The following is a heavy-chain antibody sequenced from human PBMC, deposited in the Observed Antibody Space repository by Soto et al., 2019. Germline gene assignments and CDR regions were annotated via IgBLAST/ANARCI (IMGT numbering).Heavy chain of an antibody. J-gene: IGHJ1*01. V-gene: IGHV1-69*06. CDR3: AKVGSRDGYNYGLDQ. CDR1: GRTLSIFP. D-gene: IGHD5-18*01. Sequence: QVQVVQSGAEVKRPGSSGKISCRASGRTLSIFPPSWLHQVPGQGLEWMGGVISASGSVTYAPQSQGRVTITAVTSAGIGYLELTSLTSEDTAIYYCAKVGSRDGYNYGLDQWGPGTMVTVSS. CDR2: VISASGSV.